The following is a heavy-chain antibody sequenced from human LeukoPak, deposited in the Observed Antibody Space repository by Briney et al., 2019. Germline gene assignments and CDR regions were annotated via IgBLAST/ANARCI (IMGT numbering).Heavy chain of an antibody. D-gene: IGHD1-26*01. CDR2: IIPNSGGT. J-gene: IGHJ4*02. CDR1: GYTFTGYY. Sequence: ASVKVSCKASGYTFTGYYLHWVRQAPGQGLEWMGWIIPNSGGTNYAPKFQGRATMTRDTSISTAYMELTRLRSDDTAVYYCALRTGSEGYWGQGTLVTVSS. CDR3: ALRTGSEGY. V-gene: IGHV1-2*02.